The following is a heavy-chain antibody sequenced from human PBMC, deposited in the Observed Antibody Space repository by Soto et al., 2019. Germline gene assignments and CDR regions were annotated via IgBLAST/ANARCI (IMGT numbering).Heavy chain of an antibody. V-gene: IGHV1-18*01. CDR2: ISAYNGNT. CDR1: GYSFATSG. CDR3: ARAGQYYDSSGYAD. Sequence: QVKLVQSGTEVKKPGASMKVSCKASGYSFATSGISWVRQAPGQGLEWMGWISAYNGNTNYDQKLQDRIIMTTDTSKSTAYLELRSLRSDDTAVYYCARAGQYYDSSGYADWGQGTLVTVSS. J-gene: IGHJ4*02. D-gene: IGHD3-22*01.